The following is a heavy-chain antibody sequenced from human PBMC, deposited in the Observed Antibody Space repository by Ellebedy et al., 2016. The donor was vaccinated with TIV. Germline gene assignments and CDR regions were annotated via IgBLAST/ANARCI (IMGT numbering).Heavy chain of an antibody. CDR1: GFTVRRNS. D-gene: IGHD3-16*01. CDR2: IETGGNT. V-gene: IGHV3-53*01. CDR3: ARDYASG. J-gene: IGHJ4*02. Sequence: GESLKISCAASGFTVRRNSMSWVRQAPGKGLEWVSVIETGGNTYYADSVKGRFTISRDNSKDTLYLQMNSLRAEETAVYYCARDYASGWGQGTLVTVSS.